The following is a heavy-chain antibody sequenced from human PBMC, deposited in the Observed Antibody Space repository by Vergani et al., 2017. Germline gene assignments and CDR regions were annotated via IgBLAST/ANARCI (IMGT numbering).Heavy chain of an antibody. Sequence: VQLVESGGGVVQPGRSLRLSCAASGFTFSSYGMSWVRQAPGKGLEWVSVISGSGGSTYYADSVKGRFSISRDNSKNTLYLQMNSLRAEDTAVYYCAKDQGIVVVPALDYWGQGTLVTVSS. CDR1: GFTFSSYG. CDR2: ISGSGGST. V-gene: IGHV3-23*04. D-gene: IGHD2-2*01. CDR3: AKDQGIVVVPALDY. J-gene: IGHJ4*02.